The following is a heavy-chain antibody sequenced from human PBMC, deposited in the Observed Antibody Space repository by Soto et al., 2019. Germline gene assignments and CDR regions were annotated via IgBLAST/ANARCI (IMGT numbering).Heavy chain of an antibody. CDR3: GRGVYGSGNYYTGATGVDS. D-gene: IGHD3-10*01. J-gene: IGHJ4*02. Sequence: QVQLEQSGAEVKKPGPSVKISCKASGGTLSDHGIRWLRQAPGQALAWVGGTIPVINTANYGPKSQGRVTIASAKTTYKGEMGLGSVRSDDTGCYKWGRGVYGSGNYYTGATGVDSWGQGMLV. CDR1: GGTLSDHG. CDR2: TIPVINTA. V-gene: IGHV1-69*06.